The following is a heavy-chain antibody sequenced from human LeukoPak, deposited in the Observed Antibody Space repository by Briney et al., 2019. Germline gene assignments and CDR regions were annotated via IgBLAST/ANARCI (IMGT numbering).Heavy chain of an antibody. CDR3: ARLTGSYYPY. CDR1: GFTFSSYW. D-gene: IGHD1-26*01. Sequence: GESLRLSCAAFGFTFSSYWMSWVRQAPGKGLEWVANIKQDGSEKYYVDSVKGRFIISRDNAKNSLYLQMNSLRAEDTAVYYCARLTGSYYPYWGQETLVTVSS. J-gene: IGHJ4*02. CDR2: IKQDGSEK. V-gene: IGHV3-7*05.